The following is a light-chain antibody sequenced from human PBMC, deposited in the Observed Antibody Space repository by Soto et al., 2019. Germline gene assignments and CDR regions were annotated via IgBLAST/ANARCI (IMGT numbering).Light chain of an antibody. CDR2: NNN. Sequence: QSVLTQPPSASGTPGQRVTISCSGSSSNIGSNTVNWYQQLPGTAPKLLIYNNNQRPSGVPDRFSGSKSGTSASLAISGRQSEDEADYYCAAWDDSLNGLVFGNGTKVTVL. V-gene: IGLV1-44*01. CDR1: SSNIGSNT. CDR3: AAWDDSLNGLV. J-gene: IGLJ1*01.